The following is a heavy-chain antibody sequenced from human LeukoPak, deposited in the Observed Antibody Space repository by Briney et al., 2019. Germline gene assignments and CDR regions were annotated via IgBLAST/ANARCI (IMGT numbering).Heavy chain of an antibody. V-gene: IGHV1-2*02. D-gene: IGHD2-2*01. J-gene: IGHJ6*03. CDR3: ARDSLSDIVVVPAAMVSSMDV. CDR1: GYTFTGYY. CDR2: INPNSGGT. Sequence: ASVTVSCKASGYTFTGYYMHWVRQAPGQGLEWMGWINPNSGGTNYAQKFQGRVTMTRDTSISTAYMELSRLRSDDTAVYYCARDSLSDIVVVPAAMVSSMDVWGKGTTVTVSS.